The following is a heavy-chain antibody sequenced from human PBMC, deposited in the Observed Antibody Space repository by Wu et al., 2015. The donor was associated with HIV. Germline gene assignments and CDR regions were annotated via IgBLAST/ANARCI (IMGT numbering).Heavy chain of an antibody. CDR2: LIPMYGTA. V-gene: IGHV1-69*13. Sequence: QVHLLQSGAEVKKPGSSVRVSCKVSGGTFSSYALSWVRQAPGQGLEWMGRLIPMYGTANYAQKFQGRATITADESTSTAYMDVNTLRSEDTAVYFCAGGGGRTSMDPFDYWGQGTLVTVSS. J-gene: IGHJ4*02. CDR1: GGTFSSYA. CDR3: AGGGGRTSMDPFDY. D-gene: IGHD5-18*01.